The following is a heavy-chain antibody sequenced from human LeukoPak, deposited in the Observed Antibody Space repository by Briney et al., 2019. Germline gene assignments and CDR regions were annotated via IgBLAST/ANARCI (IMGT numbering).Heavy chain of an antibody. D-gene: IGHD6-6*01. CDR3: ARDGSSSHYYFDY. CDR1: GGSISSGSYY. V-gene: IGHV4-61*02. Sequence: SETLSLTCTVSGGSISSGSYYWSWIRQPAGKGLEWIGRIYTGGNTNYNPSLKSRVTISVDTSKNQFSLKLSSVTAADTAVYYCARDGSSSHYYFDYWGQGTLVTVSS. CDR2: IYTGGNT. J-gene: IGHJ4*02.